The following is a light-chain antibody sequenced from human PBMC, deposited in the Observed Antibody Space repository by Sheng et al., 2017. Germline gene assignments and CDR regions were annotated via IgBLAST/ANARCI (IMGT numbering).Light chain of an antibody. Sequence: NFMLTQPHSVSESPGKTVTISCTRSSGSIATNYVQWYQQRPGSSPTTVIYEDNQRPSGVPDRFSGSIDSSSNSASLTISGLKTEDEADYYCQSYDSDKWGIWVFGGGTKLTVL. CDR2: EDN. J-gene: IGLJ3*02. CDR1: SGSIATNY. V-gene: IGLV6-57*01. CDR3: QSYDSDKWGIWV.